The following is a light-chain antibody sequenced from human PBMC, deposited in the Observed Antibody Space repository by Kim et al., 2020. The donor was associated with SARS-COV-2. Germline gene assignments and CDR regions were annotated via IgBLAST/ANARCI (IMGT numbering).Light chain of an antibody. CDR3: QQYNSYSYT. J-gene: IGKJ2*01. V-gene: IGKV1-5*03. CDR2: KSF. CDR1: QSISSG. Sequence: SASVGDRVTITCRARQSISSGVDWYQQKAGKAPKLVIYKSFSLERGVPSRFSGSGSGTEFTLTISSLQPEDFATYYCQQYNSYSYTFGEGTKLEI.